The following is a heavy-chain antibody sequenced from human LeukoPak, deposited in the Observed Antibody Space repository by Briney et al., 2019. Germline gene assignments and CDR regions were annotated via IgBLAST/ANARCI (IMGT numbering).Heavy chain of an antibody. J-gene: IGHJ5*02. CDR3: ARRGDNRDWFDP. D-gene: IGHD3-16*01. CDR1: GYSFDNYW. V-gene: IGHV5-51*01. Sequence: HGESPKISCKASGYSFDNYWIGWVRQMPGKGPEWMGVIYPGDSDTRYSPSFQGQVTISADKSTSTAYLQWRSLKASDTAMYYCARRGDNRDWFDPWGQGTLVTVSS. CDR2: IYPGDSDT.